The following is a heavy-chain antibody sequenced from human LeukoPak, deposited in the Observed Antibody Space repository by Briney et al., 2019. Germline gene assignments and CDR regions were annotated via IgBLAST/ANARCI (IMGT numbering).Heavy chain of an antibody. CDR3: AREADVWGNHYFDY. J-gene: IGHJ4*02. D-gene: IGHD3-16*01. Sequence: SETLSLTCTVSGGSISSGDYYWSWIRQPSGKGLEWIGYIYYSGSTYYNPSLKSRVTISVDTSKNQFSLKLSSVTAADTAVYYCAREADVWGNHYFDYWGQGTLVTVSS. V-gene: IGHV4-30-4*01. CDR2: IYYSGST. CDR1: GGSISSGDYY.